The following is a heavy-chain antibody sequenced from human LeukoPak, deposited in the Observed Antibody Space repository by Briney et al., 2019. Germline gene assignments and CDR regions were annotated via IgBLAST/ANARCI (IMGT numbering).Heavy chain of an antibody. Sequence: GGSLRLSCAASGFTFSRYAMHWVRQAPGKGLEWVAVISYDGSNKYSADSVKGRFTISRDSSKNTLYLQMNSLRAEDTAVYYCASHYDTSGYHYFDFRGQGTLVTVSS. CDR3: ASHYDTSGYHYFDF. D-gene: IGHD3-22*01. V-gene: IGHV3-30-3*01. CDR2: ISYDGSNK. J-gene: IGHJ4*02. CDR1: GFTFSRYA.